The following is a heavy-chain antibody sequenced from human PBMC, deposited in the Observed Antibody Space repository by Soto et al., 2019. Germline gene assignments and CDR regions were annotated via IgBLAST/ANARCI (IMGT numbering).Heavy chain of an antibody. CDR2: ISAYNGNT. CDR1: GYPFTSYG. Sequence: ASVKVSCKASGYPFTSYGISWVRQAPGQGLEWMGWISAYNGNTNYAQKLQGRVTMTTDTSTSTAYMELRSLRSDDTAVYYCAREEGRPSYYGVDGWGQGTTVNVAS. CDR3: AREEGRPSYYGVDG. V-gene: IGHV1-18*01. J-gene: IGHJ6*02.